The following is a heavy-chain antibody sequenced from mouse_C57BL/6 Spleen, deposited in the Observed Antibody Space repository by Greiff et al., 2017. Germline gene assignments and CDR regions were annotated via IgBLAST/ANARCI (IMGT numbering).Heavy chain of an antibody. J-gene: IGHJ4*01. CDR3: ARTPVRRYAMDY. Sequence: QVQLQQSGAELVMPGASVKLSCKASGYTFTSYWMHWVKQRPGQGLEWIGEIDPSDSYTNYNQKFKGKSTLTVDKSSSTAYMQLSSLTSEDSAVYYCARTPVRRYAMDYWGQGTSVTVSS. V-gene: IGHV1-69*01. D-gene: IGHD1-1*01. CDR1: GYTFTSYW. CDR2: IDPSDSYT.